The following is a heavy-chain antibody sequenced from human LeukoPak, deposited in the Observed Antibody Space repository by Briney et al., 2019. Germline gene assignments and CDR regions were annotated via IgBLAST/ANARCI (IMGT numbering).Heavy chain of an antibody. V-gene: IGHV6-1*01. Sequence: SQTLSLTCVISGDSVSSNSAVWNWIRQSPSRGLEWLGRTYYRSEWFNDYALSVKSRITVNADTSKNQFSLQLNSVTPEDTAVYYCAKAPHCPNDVCRYFDYWGQGILVTVSS. D-gene: IGHD2-8*01. CDR3: AKAPHCPNDVCRYFDY. J-gene: IGHJ4*02. CDR2: TYYRSEWFN. CDR1: GDSVSSNSAV.